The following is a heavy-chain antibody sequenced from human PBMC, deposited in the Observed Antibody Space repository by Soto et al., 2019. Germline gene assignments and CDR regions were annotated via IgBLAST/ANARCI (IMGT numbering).Heavy chain of an antibody. CDR3: ARDGPGRGRNGMDV. V-gene: IGHV3-21*01. D-gene: IGHD3-10*01. J-gene: IGHJ6*02. Sequence: GGSLRLSCAASGFTFSSYSMNWVRQAPGKGLEWVSSISSSSSYIYYADSVKGRFTISRDNAKNSLYLQMNSLRAEDTAVYYCARDGPGRGRNGMDVWGQGTTVTVSS. CDR2: ISSSSSYI. CDR1: GFTFSSYS.